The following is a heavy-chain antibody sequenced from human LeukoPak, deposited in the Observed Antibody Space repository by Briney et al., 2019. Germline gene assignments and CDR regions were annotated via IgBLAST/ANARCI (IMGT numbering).Heavy chain of an antibody. Sequence: ASVKVSCKASGYTFTSCWLHWVRQAPGQGLEWMGITNPSSGNTAYAQKFQGRITMTRDTSTSTVYMELSSLRSDDTAVYYCARDKDSTGWYGGFDSWGQGTLVTVSS. D-gene: IGHD6-19*01. CDR1: GYTFTSCW. CDR2: TNPSSGNT. CDR3: ARDKDSTGWYGGFDS. V-gene: IGHV1-46*01. J-gene: IGHJ4*02.